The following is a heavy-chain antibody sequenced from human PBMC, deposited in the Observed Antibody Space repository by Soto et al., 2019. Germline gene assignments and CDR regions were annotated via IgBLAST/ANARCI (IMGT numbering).Heavy chain of an antibody. D-gene: IGHD1-1*01. CDR2: IYYSGTT. Sequence: QVQLQESGPGLVKPSETLSLTCTVSGGSFSSYFWSWIRQPPGKGLEWIGYIYYSGTTPYNPSLESRDTISVDTSKTQFSLHLTSVTAADTAVNYCASLVRTGRKIFDHWGQGALVAVSS. CDR1: GGSFSSYF. J-gene: IGHJ4*02. V-gene: IGHV4-59*01. CDR3: ASLVRTGRKIFDH.